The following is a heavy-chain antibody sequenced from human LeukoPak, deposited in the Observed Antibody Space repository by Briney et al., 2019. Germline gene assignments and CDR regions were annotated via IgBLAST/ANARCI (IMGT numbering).Heavy chain of an antibody. J-gene: IGHJ4*02. D-gene: IGHD1-26*01. CDR3: AVGSYLGRNFDY. CDR1: GFXFSSYA. Sequence: GGSLRLSCGASGFXFSSYAMSWVRQAPGKGREWVSAISGGGGSTYYADSVKGRFTISRDNSKNTLYLQMNSLRAEDTAVYYSAVGSYLGRNFDYWGQGTLVTVSS. V-gene: IGHV3-23*01. CDR2: ISGGGGST.